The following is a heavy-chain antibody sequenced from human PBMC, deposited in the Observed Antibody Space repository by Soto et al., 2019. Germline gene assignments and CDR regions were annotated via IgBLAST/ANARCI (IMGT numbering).Heavy chain of an antibody. CDR1: GYPFTRYS. Sequence: QVQLVQSGAEVKEPGASVKVSCKASGYPFTRYSFSWVRQAPGQGLEWMGWSSAYNGDTRYAQKFQGRVTMTADPYTDTAYMELRNLRSDDTGVYYCAREGAVVGSAVYYGMDVWGQGTMVTVS. CDR2: SSAYNGDT. V-gene: IGHV1-18*04. J-gene: IGHJ6*02. CDR3: AREGAVVGSAVYYGMDV. D-gene: IGHD2-15*01.